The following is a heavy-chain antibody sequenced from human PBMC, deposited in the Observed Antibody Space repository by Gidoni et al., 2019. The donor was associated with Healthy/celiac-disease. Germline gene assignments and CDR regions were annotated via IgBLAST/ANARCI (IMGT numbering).Heavy chain of an antibody. CDR3: ASDPQRYDILTGYSTYNWFDP. Sequence: SSVKVSCKASGGTFSSYAISWVRQAPGQGLEWMGRIIPILGIANYAQKFQGRVTITADKSTSTAYMELSSLRSEDTAVYYCASDPQRYDILTGYSTYNWFDPWGQGTLVTVSS. CDR2: IIPILGIA. J-gene: IGHJ5*02. D-gene: IGHD3-9*01. V-gene: IGHV1-69*04. CDR1: GGTFSSYA.